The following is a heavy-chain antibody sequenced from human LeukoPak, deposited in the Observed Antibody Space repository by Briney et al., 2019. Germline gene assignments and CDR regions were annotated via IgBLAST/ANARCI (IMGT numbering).Heavy chain of an antibody. CDR2: ISGSGGST. J-gene: IGHJ4*02. Sequence: GGTLRLSCAASGFTFSSYGMSWVRQAPGKGLEWVSAISGSGGSTYYADSVKGRFTISRDNSKNTLYLQMNSLRTEDTAVYYCARRSRDGWYFDYWGQGTLVTVSS. CDR3: ARRSRDGWYFDY. V-gene: IGHV3-23*01. CDR1: GFTFSSYG. D-gene: IGHD5-24*01.